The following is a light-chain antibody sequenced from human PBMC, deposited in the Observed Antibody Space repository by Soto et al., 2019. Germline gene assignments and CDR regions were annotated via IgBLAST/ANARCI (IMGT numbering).Light chain of an antibody. CDR3: QPHNNWPVVT. Sequence: EMVMTQSPVTLSGSPGERVTLSCRASRTISRNLAWYQQKPGQAPRLLIYGASTRATGIPDRFSGSGSGTEFTLPINSLQSEDFAMYYCQPHNNWPVVTFGGGTRVEIK. V-gene: IGKV3-15*01. J-gene: IGKJ4*01. CDR1: RTISRN. CDR2: GAS.